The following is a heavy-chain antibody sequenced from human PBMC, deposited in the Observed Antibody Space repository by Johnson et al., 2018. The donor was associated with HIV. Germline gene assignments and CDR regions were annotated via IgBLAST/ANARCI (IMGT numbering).Heavy chain of an antibody. V-gene: IGHV3-66*01. Sequence: EKLVVSGGGLAQPGGSLRLSCAASGITVSSNYMSWVRQAPGKGLEWVSVIYSGGSTYYADSVKGRFTISRDNSKNTLYLQMNGLRPEDTAVYYCAKGAVPAAADAFDIWGQGTMVTVSS. D-gene: IGHD2-2*01. CDR3: AKGAVPAAADAFDI. CDR2: IYSGGST. CDR1: GITVSSNY. J-gene: IGHJ3*02.